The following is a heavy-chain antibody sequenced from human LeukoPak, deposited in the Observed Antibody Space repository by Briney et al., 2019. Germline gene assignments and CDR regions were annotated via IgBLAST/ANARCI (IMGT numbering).Heavy chain of an antibody. CDR3: AKRNPHASGWYEY. J-gene: IGHJ4*02. D-gene: IGHD6-19*01. V-gene: IGHV3-23*01. CDR2: ITGSGDTT. CDR1: GFTFSNYG. Sequence: GGSLRLSCVASGFTFSNYGMTWVRQAPGKGLEWVSAITGSGDTTYYADSVKGRFTISRDNSKNTLYLLMNSLRVDDTAVYFCAKRNPHASGWYEYWGQGTLVTVAS.